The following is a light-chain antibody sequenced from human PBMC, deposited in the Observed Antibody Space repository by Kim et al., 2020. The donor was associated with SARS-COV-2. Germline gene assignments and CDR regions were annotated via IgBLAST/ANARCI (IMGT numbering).Light chain of an antibody. CDR2: VGAGGIVG. V-gene: IGLV9-49*02. Sequence: CTLSSGYGDYKGDWHQQRPGKGPRVGMRVGAGGIVGSKGDGIPDRFSVLGSGLNRYLTIKNVQEEDESDFYCGADHGSGSNFVWVFGGGTKLTVV. CDR3: GADHGSGSNFVWV. CDR1: SGYGDYK. J-gene: IGLJ3*02.